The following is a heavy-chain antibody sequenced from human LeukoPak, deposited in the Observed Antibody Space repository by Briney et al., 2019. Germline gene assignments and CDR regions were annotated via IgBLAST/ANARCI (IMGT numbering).Heavy chain of an antibody. CDR2: ISWNSGSI. CDR1: GFTFDDYA. J-gene: IGHJ3*02. V-gene: IGHV3-9*01. Sequence: NPGGSLRLSCAASGFTFDDYAMPWVRQAPGKGLEWVSGISWNSGSIGYADSVKGRFTISRDNAKNSLYLQMNSLRAEDTALYYCAKDYYDSSGHGGAFDIWGQGTMVTVPS. D-gene: IGHD3-22*01. CDR3: AKDYYDSSGHGGAFDI.